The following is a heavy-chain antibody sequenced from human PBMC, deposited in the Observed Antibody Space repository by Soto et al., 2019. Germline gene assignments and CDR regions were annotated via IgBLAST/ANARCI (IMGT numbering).Heavy chain of an antibody. CDR3: AKDPPWTVGPLAMDV. CDR2: FSGSGGNI. CDR1: GFTFSTHA. D-gene: IGHD2-2*01. V-gene: IGHV3-23*01. J-gene: IGHJ6*02. Sequence: GGSLRLSCVASGFTFSTHAMSWVRQAPGKGLEWVSTFSGSGGNIYYAESVKGRLTISRDDSKNTLYLQMNGLRVEDTAVYYCAKDPPWTVGPLAMDVWGQGTTVTVSS.